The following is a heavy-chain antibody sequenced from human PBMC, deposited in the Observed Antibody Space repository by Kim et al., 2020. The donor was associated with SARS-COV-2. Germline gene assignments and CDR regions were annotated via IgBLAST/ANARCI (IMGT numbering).Heavy chain of an antibody. Sequence: SLKSRVTISSDTSKTQFSLRLSSVTAADTAVYFCARSYSRSNFYYYGMDVWGQGTTVTVSS. CDR3: ARSYSRSNFYYYGMDV. V-gene: IGHV4-59*01. J-gene: IGHJ6*02. D-gene: IGHD6-6*01.